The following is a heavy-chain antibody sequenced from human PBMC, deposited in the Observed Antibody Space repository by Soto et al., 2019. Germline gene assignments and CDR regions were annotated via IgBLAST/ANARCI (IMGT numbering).Heavy chain of an antibody. CDR2: IYDSGRS. J-gene: IGHJ3*02. V-gene: IGHV4-30-2*01. CDR1: GGSISSDGSS. Sequence: QLQLQESGSGLVKPSQTLSLTCAVSGGSISSDGSSWNWIRQPPGKGLVWFGYIYDSGRSYSNPYINDRATLTGETSINLFTPKLRFVPAADSATDACASATQYYFDTSGCPAGPHFDFDIGGQGTMVPVSS. CDR3: ASATQYYFDTSGCPAGPHFDFDI. D-gene: IGHD3-22*01.